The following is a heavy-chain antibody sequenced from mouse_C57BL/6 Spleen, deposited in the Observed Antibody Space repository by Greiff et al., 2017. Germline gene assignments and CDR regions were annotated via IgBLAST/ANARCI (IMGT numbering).Heavy chain of an antibody. CDR3: ARGMVTTGYAMDY. CDR1: GYTFTSYW. J-gene: IGHJ4*01. CDR2: IDPSDSET. Sequence: VQLQQPGAELVRPGSSVKLSCKASGYTFTSYWMHWVKQRPIQGLEWIGNIDPSDSETHYNQKFKDKATLTVDKSSSTAYMQLSSLTSEDSAVYYCARGMVTTGYAMDYWGQGTSGTVSS. D-gene: IGHD2-2*01. V-gene: IGHV1-52*01.